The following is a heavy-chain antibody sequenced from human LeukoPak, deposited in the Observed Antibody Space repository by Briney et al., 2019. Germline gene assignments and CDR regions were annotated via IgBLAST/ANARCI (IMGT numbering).Heavy chain of an antibody. CDR3: ARSARITIFGVVISNWFDP. CDR2: ISSSSSYI. V-gene: IGHV3-21*01. Sequence: GGSLRLSCAASGFTFSSYSMNWVRQAPGKGLEWVSSISSSSSYIYYADSVKGRFTISRDNAKSSLYLQMNSLRAEDTAVYYCARSARITIFGVVISNWFDPWGQGTLVTVSS. J-gene: IGHJ5*02. CDR1: GFTFSSYS. D-gene: IGHD3-3*01.